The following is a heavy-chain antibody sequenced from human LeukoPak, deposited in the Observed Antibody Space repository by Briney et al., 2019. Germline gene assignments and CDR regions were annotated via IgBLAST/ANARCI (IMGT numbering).Heavy chain of an antibody. CDR1: GFTFSSYS. Sequence: GGSLRLSCAASGFTFSSYSMNWVRQAPGKGLEWVSSISSSSSYIYYADSVKGRFTISRDNAKNSLYLQMNSLRAEGTAVYYCARGEGIVAPDAFDIWGQGTMVTVSS. V-gene: IGHV3-21*01. D-gene: IGHD3-22*01. CDR2: ISSSSSYI. CDR3: ARGEGIVAPDAFDI. J-gene: IGHJ3*02.